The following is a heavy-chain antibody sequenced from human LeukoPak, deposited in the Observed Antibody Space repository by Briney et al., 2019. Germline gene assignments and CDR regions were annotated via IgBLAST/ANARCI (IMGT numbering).Heavy chain of an antibody. Sequence: ASVKVSCKASGYTFTGYYMHWMRQAPGQGLEWMGWINPNSGGTNYAQKFQGRVTMTRDTSISTAYMELSRLRFDDTAVYYCARAWRYNFSPLDYWGQGTLVTVSS. D-gene: IGHD5-24*01. V-gene: IGHV1-2*02. CDR1: GYTFTGYY. CDR2: INPNSGGT. CDR3: ARAWRYNFSPLDY. J-gene: IGHJ4*02.